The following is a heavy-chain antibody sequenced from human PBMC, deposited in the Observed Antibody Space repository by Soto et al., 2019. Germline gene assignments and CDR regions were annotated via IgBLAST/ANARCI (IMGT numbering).Heavy chain of an antibody. D-gene: IGHD5-18*01. V-gene: IGHV3-74*01. CDR2: INSDGSST. Sequence: EVQLVESGGGLVQPGGSLRLSCAASGFTFSSYWIHWVRQAPGKGLVWVSRINSDGSSTSYADSVKGRLTISRDNAKNTLYLPMNSLSAEDTAVYYCAIGGRYGTLSPFDYWGKGSLVTVSS. J-gene: IGHJ4*02. CDR3: AIGGRYGTLSPFDY. CDR1: GFTFSSYW.